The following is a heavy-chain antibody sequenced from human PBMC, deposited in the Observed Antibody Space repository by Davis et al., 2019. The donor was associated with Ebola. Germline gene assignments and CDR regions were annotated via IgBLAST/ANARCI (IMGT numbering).Heavy chain of an antibody. Sequence: GESLKISCAASGFTFSSYGMHWVRQAPGKGLEWVAVISYDGSNKYYADSVKGRFTISRDNSKNTLYLQMNSLRAEDTAVYYCARSHYYDSSGYYYPYYFDYWGQGTLVTVSS. CDR3: ARSHYYDSSGYYYPYYFDY. V-gene: IGHV3-30*19. D-gene: IGHD3-22*01. CDR1: GFTFSSYG. J-gene: IGHJ4*02. CDR2: ISYDGSNK.